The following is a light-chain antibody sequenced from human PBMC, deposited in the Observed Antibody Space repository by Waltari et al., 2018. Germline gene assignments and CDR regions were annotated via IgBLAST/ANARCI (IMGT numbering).Light chain of an antibody. V-gene: IGLV3-9*01. CDR2: RDS. J-gene: IGLJ2*01. CDR1: NIGSKN. CDR3: QVWDRSTVI. Sequence: SYKLTQPLSVSVALGQTATITCEEDNIGSKNVHWYQQKPGRAPVAVIFRDSTRPSAIPERVSGANAGNTATLTISEAQAGDEADYFCQVWDRSTVIFGGGTKLTVL.